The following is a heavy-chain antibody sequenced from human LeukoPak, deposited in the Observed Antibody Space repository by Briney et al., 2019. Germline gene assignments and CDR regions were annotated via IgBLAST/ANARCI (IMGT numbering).Heavy chain of an antibody. D-gene: IGHD6-19*01. CDR1: GYTFTGYY. CDR2: MNPSGGST. CDR3: ARDPLNIAVAGTRRVFDY. Sequence: ASVKVSCKASGYTFTGYYIYWVRQASGQGLEWMGIMNPSGGSTDYAQKFQGRVTMTRDSSTSTVYMELSSLRSEDTAVYYCARDPLNIAVAGTRRVFDYWGQGTLVTVSS. J-gene: IGHJ4*02. V-gene: IGHV1-46*01.